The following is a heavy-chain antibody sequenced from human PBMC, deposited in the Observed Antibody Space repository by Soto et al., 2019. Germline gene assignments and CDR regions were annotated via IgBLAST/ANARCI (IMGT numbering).Heavy chain of an antibody. CDR1: GYTFTSYG. CDR2: ISAYNGNT. V-gene: IGHV1-18*01. J-gene: IGHJ6*02. Sequence: QVQLVQSGAEVKKPGASVKVSCKASGYTFTSYGITWVRQAPGQGLEWMGWISAYNGNTNYAQKLQGRDTMTTDTSTSTAYMELRSLRSDDTAVYYCARHDDGGYFDWFAMDVWGQGTTVTVSS. D-gene: IGHD3-9*01. CDR3: ARHDDGGYFDWFAMDV.